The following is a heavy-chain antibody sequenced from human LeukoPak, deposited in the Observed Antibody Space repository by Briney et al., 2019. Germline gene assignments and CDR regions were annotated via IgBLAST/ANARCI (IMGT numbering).Heavy chain of an antibody. V-gene: IGHV4-61*02. CDR3: ARDRYRNAYGFDY. CDR2: IYASRPT. Sequence: SETLSLTCTVSGGSFNSATSSWSWIRPPAGKGLEWLGSIYASRPTNYNPSLKSRVTISVDTSKNQFSLKLTSVSAADTAVYYCARDRYRNAYGFDYWGQGTLVTVSS. J-gene: IGHJ4*02. D-gene: IGHD5-18*01. CDR1: GGSFNSATSS.